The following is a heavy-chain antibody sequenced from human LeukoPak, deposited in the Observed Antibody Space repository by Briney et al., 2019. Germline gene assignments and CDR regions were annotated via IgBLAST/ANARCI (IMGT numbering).Heavy chain of an antibody. CDR3: AKVKRCSGGSCYPLGRLDY. Sequence: GGSLRLSCAASGFTFSTYAMSWVRQAPGTGLEWVSAISGSGGSTYYADSVKGRFTISRDNSKNTLYLQMNSLRAEDTAVYNCAKVKRCSGGSCYPLGRLDYWGQGTLVTVSS. CDR1: GFTFSTYA. J-gene: IGHJ4*02. V-gene: IGHV3-23*01. D-gene: IGHD2-15*01. CDR2: ISGSGGST.